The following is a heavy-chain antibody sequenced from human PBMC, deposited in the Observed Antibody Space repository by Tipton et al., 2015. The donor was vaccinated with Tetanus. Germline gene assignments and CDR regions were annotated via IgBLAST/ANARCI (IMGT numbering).Heavy chain of an antibody. Sequence: TLSLTCALSGDSISRGAYSWSWIRQPPGKGLEWIGYIYASGTPHYNPSLKSRVTISVGETKRQFSLNLTSVTAADTAVYYCARHNSYFYALDVWGQGTTVTVSS. CDR2: IYASGTP. J-gene: IGHJ6*02. CDR3: ARHNSYFYALDV. CDR1: GDSISRGAYS. V-gene: IGHV4-30-2*01. D-gene: IGHD1-1*01.